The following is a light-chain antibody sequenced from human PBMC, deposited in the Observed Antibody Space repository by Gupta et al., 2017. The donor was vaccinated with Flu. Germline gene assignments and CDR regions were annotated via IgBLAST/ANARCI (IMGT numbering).Light chain of an antibody. CDR1: QSISTF. CDR2: DAS. J-gene: IGKJ4*01. CDR3: QQSNFSPII. Sequence: DIQMTQSPSSLSASVGDRVTITCRASQSISTFLNWYRQKPGKAPELLIFDASTLQSAVPSRFSGSGSGTDFTLTISSLQPEDFATYHCQQSNFSPIIFGGGTKVEIK. V-gene: IGKV1-39*01.